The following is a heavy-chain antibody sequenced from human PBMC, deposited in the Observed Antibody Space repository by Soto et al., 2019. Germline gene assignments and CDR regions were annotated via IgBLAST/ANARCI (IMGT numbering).Heavy chain of an antibody. CDR3: ATKVVTVLDY. CDR1: GGSISSYY. J-gene: IGHJ4*02. V-gene: IGHV4-59*01. D-gene: IGHD2-21*02. Sequence: LSLTCTVSGGSISSYYWSWIRQPPGKGLEWIGYIYYSGSTNYNPSLKSRVTISVDTSKNTVYLQMNSLRAEDTAVYYCATKVVTVLDYWGQGTLVTVSS. CDR2: IYYSGST.